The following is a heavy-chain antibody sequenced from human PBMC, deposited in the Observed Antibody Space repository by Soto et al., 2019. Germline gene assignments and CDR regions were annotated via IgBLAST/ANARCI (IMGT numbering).Heavy chain of an antibody. V-gene: IGHV3-33*01. CDR2: IWFDGSNK. CDR3: PRANYGSGSNYYYGLDV. CDR1: GFSFSRYG. J-gene: IGHJ6*02. D-gene: IGHD3-10*01. Sequence: QVQLVESGGGVVQPGRSLRLSCAASGFSFSRYGMHWVRQAPGKGLEWVAVIWFDGSNKYYADSVKGRFTISRDNPKNTLYLQMNSLRAEDTAVYYCPRANYGSGSNYYYGLDVWGQGTTVTVTS.